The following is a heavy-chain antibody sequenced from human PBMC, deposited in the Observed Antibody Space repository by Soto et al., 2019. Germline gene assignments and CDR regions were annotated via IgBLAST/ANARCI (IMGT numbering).Heavy chain of an antibody. V-gene: IGHV2-5*01. CDR2: IYWNDDK. Sequence: SCPTLVNPTQTLTLTCIFSGFSLRTSGVGVGWIRQPPGKALEWLGFIYWNDDKRYSPSLKSRLTITKDTSKNQVVLTMTNMDPVDAATYYCAKSGSSGWYGWFDPWGQGTLVTVS. CDR3: AKSGSSGWYGWFDP. CDR1: GFSLRTSGVG. D-gene: IGHD6-19*01. J-gene: IGHJ5*02.